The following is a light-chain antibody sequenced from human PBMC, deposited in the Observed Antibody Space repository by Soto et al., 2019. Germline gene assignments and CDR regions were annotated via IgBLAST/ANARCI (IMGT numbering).Light chain of an antibody. CDR1: QSVGSY. J-gene: IGKJ5*01. Sequence: EIVLTQSPATLSLSPGERATLSCRASQSVGSYLAWYQQKPGQAPRLLIYDASNRATGIPARFSGSGSGTNFTLTISSLEPEDFAVYYCHQHSNWPPITCAQGPRLAIK. CDR2: DAS. CDR3: HQHSNWPPIT. V-gene: IGKV3-11*01.